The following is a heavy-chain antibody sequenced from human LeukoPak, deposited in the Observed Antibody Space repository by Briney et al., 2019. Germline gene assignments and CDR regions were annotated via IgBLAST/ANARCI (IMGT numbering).Heavy chain of an antibody. J-gene: IGHJ4*02. CDR1: GFTFRNYA. D-gene: IGHD2-21*02. CDR2: ISGSGAHT. Sequence: GGSLRLFCVAPGFTFRNYAMTWVRQAPGMGLEWVSTISGSGAHTFYAGSVKGRFTISRDYSKNTLSLLMNSLRAEDTAVYYCAKGCGATCYSDFYHWGLGILVTVSS. CDR3: AKGCGATCYSDFYH. V-gene: IGHV3-23*01.